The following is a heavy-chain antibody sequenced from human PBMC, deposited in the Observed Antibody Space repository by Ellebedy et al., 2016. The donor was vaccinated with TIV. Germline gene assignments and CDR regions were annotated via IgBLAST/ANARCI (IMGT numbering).Heavy chain of an antibody. V-gene: IGHV3-30*18. CDR2: ISYDGSNK. J-gene: IGHJ4*02. CDR1: GFTFSSYG. CDR3: AKDLGDIVVVVAATPDY. Sequence: GESLKISXAASGFTFSSYGMHWVRQAPGKGLEWVAVISYDGSNKYYADSVKGRFTISRDNSKNTLYLQMNSLRAEDTAVYYCAKDLGDIVVVVAATPDYWGQGTLVTVSS. D-gene: IGHD2-15*01.